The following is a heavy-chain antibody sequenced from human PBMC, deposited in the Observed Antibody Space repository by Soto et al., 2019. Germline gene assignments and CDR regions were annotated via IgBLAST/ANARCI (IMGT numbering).Heavy chain of an antibody. CDR2: INHSGST. Sequence: SETLSLTCAVYGGSFSGYYWSWIREPPGKGLEWVGEINHSGSTNYNPSLKRRFTISVDTSKNQSSLTLSSVTAADTAVYYCARYSSGWYGGWFDPWGQGTLVTVSS. V-gene: IGHV4-34*01. CDR1: GGSFSGYY. CDR3: ARYSSGWYGGWFDP. J-gene: IGHJ5*02. D-gene: IGHD6-19*01.